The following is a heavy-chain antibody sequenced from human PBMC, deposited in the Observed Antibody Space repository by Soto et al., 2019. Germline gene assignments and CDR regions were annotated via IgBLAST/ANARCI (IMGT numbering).Heavy chain of an antibody. CDR1: GGSISDDTYY. D-gene: IGHD2-2*01. J-gene: IGHJ5*02. V-gene: IGHV4-39*01. CDR2: ISYSGTS. CDR3: ARLHCNSPNCVPLDP. Sequence: QLQLQESGPGLVKPSETLSLTCTVSGGSISDDTYYWGWIRQPPGKGLEWIGSISYSGTSSYNPSLESRVTMSVDTSKKQLSLRLSSVIAADTAVYYCARLHCNSPNCVPLDPWGQGTLVIVSS.